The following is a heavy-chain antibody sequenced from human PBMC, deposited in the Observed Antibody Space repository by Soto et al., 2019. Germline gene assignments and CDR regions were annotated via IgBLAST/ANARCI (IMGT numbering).Heavy chain of an antibody. CDR1: GFTFSSYW. V-gene: IGHV3-7*01. Sequence: GGSLRLSCAASGFTFSSYWMSWVRQAPGKGLEWVANIKQDGSEKYYADSVKGRFTISRDNAKNSLYLQMNSLRAEATAVYYCARDRGPLDYYDGSAPPDYWGQGTLVTVSS. CDR2: IKQDGSEK. D-gene: IGHD3-22*01. J-gene: IGHJ4*02. CDR3: ARDRGPLDYYDGSAPPDY.